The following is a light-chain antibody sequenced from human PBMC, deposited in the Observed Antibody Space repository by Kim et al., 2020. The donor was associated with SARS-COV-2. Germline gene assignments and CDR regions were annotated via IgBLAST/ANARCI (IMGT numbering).Light chain of an antibody. Sequence: SPGERATLSCRASQSVSSNLAWYQQKPGQAPRLLIYGASTRATGIPARFSGSGSGTEFTLTISSLQSEDFAVYYCQQYINWPPITFGQGTRLEIK. J-gene: IGKJ5*01. V-gene: IGKV3-15*01. CDR1: QSVSSN. CDR3: QQYINWPPIT. CDR2: GAS.